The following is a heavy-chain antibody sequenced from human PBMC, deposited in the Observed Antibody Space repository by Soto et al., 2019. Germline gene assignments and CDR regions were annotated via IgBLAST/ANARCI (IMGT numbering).Heavy chain of an antibody. J-gene: IGHJ6*02. CDR2: FDPEDGET. CDR3: ATEPIIAAARIYYYYGMDV. Sequence: ASVKVSCKVSGYTLTELSMHWVRQAPGKGLEWMGGFDPEDGETIYAQKFQGRVTMTEDTSTDTAYMELSSLRSEDTAVYYCATEPIIAAARIYYYYGMDVWGQGTTVTVS. D-gene: IGHD6-13*01. V-gene: IGHV1-24*01. CDR1: GYTLTELS.